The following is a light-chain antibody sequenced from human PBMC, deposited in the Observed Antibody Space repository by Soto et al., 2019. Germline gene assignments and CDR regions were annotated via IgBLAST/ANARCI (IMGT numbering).Light chain of an antibody. Sequence: EIVMTQSPATLSVSPGEKATLSCRASQSVSNNLAWYQQKHGQAPRLLIYFASTRATGIPARFSGSGSGTEFTLTISSLQSEDFAVYYCQQYNKWPLTFGGGTKVETK. CDR1: QSVSNN. J-gene: IGKJ4*01. CDR3: QQYNKWPLT. V-gene: IGKV3-15*01. CDR2: FAS.